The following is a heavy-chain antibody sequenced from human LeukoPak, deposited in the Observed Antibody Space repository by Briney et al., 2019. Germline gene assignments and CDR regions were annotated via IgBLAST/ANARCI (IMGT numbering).Heavy chain of an antibody. D-gene: IGHD6-13*01. CDR3: ARMSSTWHPVYGLDV. J-gene: IGHJ6*02. V-gene: IGHV4-61*02. Sequence: SQTLSLTCTVSGGSTSSGSYYWSWIRQPAGKGLEWIGRIYTNGNTDYNPSLKSRLTISLDTSKNQFSLNLSSVTAADTAVYYCARMSSTWHPVYGLDVWGQGTTVTVSS. CDR1: GGSTSSGSYY. CDR2: IYTNGNT.